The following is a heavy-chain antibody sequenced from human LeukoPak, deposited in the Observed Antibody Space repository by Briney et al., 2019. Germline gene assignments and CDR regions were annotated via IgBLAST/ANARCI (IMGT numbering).Heavy chain of an antibody. J-gene: IGHJ4*02. CDR2: IYTSGST. Sequence: SQTLSLTCTVSGGSISSGSYYWSWIRQPAGEGLEWIGRIYTSGSTNYNPSLKSRVTISVDTSKNQFSLKLSSVTAADTAVYYCARDAAYYYDSSGLFDYWGQGTLVTVSS. CDR3: ARDAAYYYDSSGLFDY. D-gene: IGHD3-22*01. CDR1: GGSISSGSYY. V-gene: IGHV4-61*02.